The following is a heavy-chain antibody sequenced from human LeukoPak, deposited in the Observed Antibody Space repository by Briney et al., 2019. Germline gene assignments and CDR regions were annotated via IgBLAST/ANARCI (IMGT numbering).Heavy chain of an antibody. CDR3: AKDMEQWLVLSQFDY. D-gene: IGHD6-19*01. V-gene: IGHV3-33*06. CDR1: GFTFSSHG. CDR2: IWYDGSNK. J-gene: IGHJ4*02. Sequence: PGGSLRLSCAASGFTFSSHGMHWVSQAPGKGLEWVAVIWYDGSNKYYADSVKGRFTISRDNSKNTLYLQMNSLRAEDTAVYYCAKDMEQWLVLSQFDYWGQGTLVTVSS.